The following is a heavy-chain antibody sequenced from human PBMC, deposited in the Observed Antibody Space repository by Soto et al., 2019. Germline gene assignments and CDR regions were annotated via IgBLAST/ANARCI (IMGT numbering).Heavy chain of an antibody. CDR3: ARVPSSSGRAHFDS. D-gene: IGHD2-15*01. CDR1: GFTFSSYA. CDR2: ISYDGSNK. Sequence: GGSLRLSCAASGFTFSSYAMHWVRQAPGKGLEWVAVISYDGSNKYYADSVKGRFTISRDNSKNTLYLQMNSLRAEDTAVYYCARVPSSSGRAHFDSWGQETLVTVSS. J-gene: IGHJ4*02. V-gene: IGHV3-30-3*01.